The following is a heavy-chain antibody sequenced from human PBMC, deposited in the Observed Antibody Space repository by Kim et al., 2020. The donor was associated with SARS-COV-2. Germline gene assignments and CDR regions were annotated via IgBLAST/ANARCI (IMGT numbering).Heavy chain of an antibody. CDR1: GDSVSSNSAA. CDR2: TYYRSKWYN. V-gene: IGHV6-1*01. J-gene: IGHJ3*02. D-gene: IGHD6-13*01. Sequence: SQTLSLTCAISGDSVSSNSAAWNWIRQSPSRGLEWLGRTYYRSKWYNDYAVSVKSRITINPDTSKNQFSLQLNSVTPEDTAVYYCARDLQPGIAAAGPDAFDIWGQGTMVTVSS. CDR3: ARDLQPGIAAAGPDAFDI.